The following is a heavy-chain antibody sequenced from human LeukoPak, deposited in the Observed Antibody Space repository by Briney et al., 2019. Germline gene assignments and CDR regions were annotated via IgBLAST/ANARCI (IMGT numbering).Heavy chain of an antibody. CDR3: TTGKFGVVNHAFDI. CDR1: GFTFNNAW. V-gene: IGHV3-15*01. J-gene: IGHJ3*02. D-gene: IGHD3-3*01. Sequence: PERPLSLSCAASGFTFNNAWMSWVRQASGKGLEWVGRIKSKTDGGTTEYVAPVKGRFTISRDDSKNTLYLQMNNLKTEHTAVYYCTTGKFGVVNHAFDIWGEGKMVTVSS. CDR2: IKSKTDGGTT.